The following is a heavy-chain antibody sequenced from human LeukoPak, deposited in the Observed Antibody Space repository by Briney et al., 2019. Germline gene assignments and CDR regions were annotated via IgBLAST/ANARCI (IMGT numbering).Heavy chain of an antibody. CDR3: ARHPGGDYYDSSGYYYGWFDP. D-gene: IGHD3-22*01. CDR1: GGSISTYY. J-gene: IGHJ5*02. V-gene: IGHV4-59*08. Sequence: SETLSLTCTVSGGSISTYYWSWIRQPPGKGLEWIGYVYYSGATNYNPSLKSRVTISLDTSKNQFSLKLSSVTAADTAVYYCARHPGGDYYDSSGYYYGWFDPWGQGTLVTVSS. CDR2: VYYSGAT.